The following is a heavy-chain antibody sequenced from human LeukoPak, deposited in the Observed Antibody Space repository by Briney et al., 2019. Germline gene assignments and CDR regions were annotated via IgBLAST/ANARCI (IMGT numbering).Heavy chain of an antibody. CDR3: ARSLGYCSAGSCFPFDY. CDR2: ISSSSSYI. V-gene: IGHV3-21*04. J-gene: IGHJ4*02. Sequence: PGGSLRLSCAASGFTFISYTMTWVRQAPGKGLEWVSSISSSSSYIYYADSVRGRFTISRDNAKNSLYLQMNSLRAEDTAVYYCARSLGYCSAGSCFPFDYWGQGTLVTVSS. D-gene: IGHD2-15*01. CDR1: GFTFISYT.